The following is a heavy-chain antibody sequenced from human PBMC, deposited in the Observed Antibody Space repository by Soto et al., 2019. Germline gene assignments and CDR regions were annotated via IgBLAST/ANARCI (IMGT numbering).Heavy chain of an antibody. CDR3: ARHGPWCYYL. Sequence: EVQVVESGGGLVQPGGSLRLSCAAAGFNFGTSWMGWLRQAPGKGLECVANINLDGTATYYVASVKGRFTISRENAKNSPTSEMSSLRAGDPAVYYCARHGPWCYYLWGPGTLVTGSS. V-gene: IGHV3-7*03. CDR1: GFNFGTSW. J-gene: IGHJ4*02. CDR2: INLDGTAT. D-gene: IGHD2-21*01.